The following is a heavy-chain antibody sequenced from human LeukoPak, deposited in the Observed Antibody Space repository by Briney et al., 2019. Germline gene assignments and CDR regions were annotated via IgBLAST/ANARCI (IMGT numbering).Heavy chain of an antibody. Sequence: GGSLRLSCAASGFNFSTYTMNWVRQAPGKGLEWLSYITTSSDTIYYADSVKGRFTISRDNANNSLYLQMNSLTAEDTAVYYCAKEWGVDYGLRYWGQGTLVTVSS. D-gene: IGHD4-17*01. J-gene: IGHJ4*02. V-gene: IGHV3-48*01. CDR3: AKEWGVDYGLRY. CDR1: GFNFSTYT. CDR2: ITTSSDTI.